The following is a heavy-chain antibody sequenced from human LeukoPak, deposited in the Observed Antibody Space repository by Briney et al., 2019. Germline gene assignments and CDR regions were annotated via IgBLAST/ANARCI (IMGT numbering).Heavy chain of an antibody. D-gene: IGHD6-13*01. CDR2: ISNSGGST. CDR1: GFIFSSNA. V-gene: IGHV3-23*01. CDR3: AKDRGSSWYGTSDY. J-gene: IGHJ4*02. Sequence: PGGSLRLSCAASGFIFSSNAMSWVRQAPGKGLEWVSRISNSGGSTYYGDSVKGRFTISRDNSKNTLYLQMNSLRAEDTAVYYCAKDRGSSWYGTSDYWGQGTLVSASS.